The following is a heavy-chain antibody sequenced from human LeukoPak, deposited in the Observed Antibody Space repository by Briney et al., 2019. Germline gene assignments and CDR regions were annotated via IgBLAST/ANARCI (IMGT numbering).Heavy chain of an antibody. CDR3: ARYGDSGWVIDN. CDR2: IYQTGAT. D-gene: IGHD6-19*01. V-gene: IGHV4-59*08. Sequence: NPSETLSLTCSVSGGSISNCYWTWIRQPPGKGLEWIGYIYQTGATSYNPSLKSRVTISVDTSKAQFSLKLTSVTAADTAMYYCARYGDSGWVIDNWGQGTLVTVSS. CDR1: GGSISNCY. J-gene: IGHJ4*02.